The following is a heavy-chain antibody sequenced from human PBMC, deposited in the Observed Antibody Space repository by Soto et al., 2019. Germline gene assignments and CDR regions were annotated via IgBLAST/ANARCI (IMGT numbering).Heavy chain of an antibody. D-gene: IGHD4-17*01. CDR2: IYPGDSDT. J-gene: IGHJ6*02. CDR3: ARYPTLTDYFFHGMDV. Sequence: PXESLKISCNGCGYTLTNYWIVWVRQIPGKGLEWMGIIYPGDSDTRYSPSFQGQVTISADRSISTAYLQWSSLKASDTGMYYCARYPTLTDYFFHGMDVWGQGTTVTVSS. V-gene: IGHV5-51*01. CDR1: GYTLTNYW.